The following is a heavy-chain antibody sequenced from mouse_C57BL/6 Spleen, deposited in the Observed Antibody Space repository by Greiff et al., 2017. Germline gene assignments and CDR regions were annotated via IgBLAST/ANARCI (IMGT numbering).Heavy chain of an antibody. V-gene: IGHV1-15*01. Sequence: VQLQQSGAELVRPGASVTLSCKASGYTFTDYEMHWVKQTPVHGLEWIGAIDPETGGTAYNQKFKGKAILTADKSSSTAYMELRSLTSEDSAVYYCTITTVVAPYAMEYWGQGTSVTVAS. J-gene: IGHJ4*01. D-gene: IGHD1-1*01. CDR1: GYTFTDYE. CDR2: IDPETGGT. CDR3: TITTVVAPYAMEY.